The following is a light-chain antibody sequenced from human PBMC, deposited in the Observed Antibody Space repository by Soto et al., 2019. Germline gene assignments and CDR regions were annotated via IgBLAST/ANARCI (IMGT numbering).Light chain of an antibody. J-gene: IGLJ2*01. V-gene: IGLV2-23*01. Sequence: QSALTQPASVSGSPGQSITISCTGTSSDVGSYNRSYNLVSWYQQHPGKAPKLMIYEGSKRPSGVSNRFSGSKSGNTASLTISGLQAEDEADYYCCSYADSSTSVVFGGGTKLTVL. CDR1: SSDVGSYNRSYNL. CDR2: EGS. CDR3: CSYADSSTSVV.